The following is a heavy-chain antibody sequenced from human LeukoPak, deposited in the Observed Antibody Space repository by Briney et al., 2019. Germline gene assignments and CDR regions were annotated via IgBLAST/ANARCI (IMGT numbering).Heavy chain of an antibody. CDR2: TSGSGGST. Sequence: GGSLRLSCAASGFTFSSYAMSWVRQAPGKGLEWVSATSGSGGSTYHADSVKGRFTISRDNSKNTLYLQMNSLRAEDTAVYYCAKSRRNNQGSFDYWGQGTLVTVSS. CDR3: AKSRRNNQGSFDY. V-gene: IGHV3-23*01. J-gene: IGHJ4*02. D-gene: IGHD1/OR15-1a*01. CDR1: GFTFSSYA.